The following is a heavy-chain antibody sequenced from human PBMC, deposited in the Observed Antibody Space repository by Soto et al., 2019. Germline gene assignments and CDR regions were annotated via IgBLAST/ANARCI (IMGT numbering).Heavy chain of an antibody. Sequence: AASVKVSCKASGYTFTSYYMHWVRQAPGQGLEWMGIINPSGGSTSYAQKFQGRVTMTRDTSTSTVYMELSSLRSEDTAVYYCASLILMDPKDVYYYYGMDVWGQGTTVTVSS. CDR2: INPSGGST. V-gene: IGHV1-46*01. CDR3: ASLILMDPKDVYYYYGMDV. D-gene: IGHD2-8*01. CDR1: GYTFTSYY. J-gene: IGHJ6*02.